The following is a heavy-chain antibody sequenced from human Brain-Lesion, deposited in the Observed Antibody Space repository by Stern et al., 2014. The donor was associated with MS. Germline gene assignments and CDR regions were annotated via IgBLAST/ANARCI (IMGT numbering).Heavy chain of an antibody. CDR3: ARGERWFDS. CDR2: VNNDGRRT. Sequence: EVPLVESGGGLVPPGGALRLSWAASGFTFSNYWMHWVRQAPGKGLVWVSRVNNDGRRTSYADSVKGRFTMSRDNAKNTLYLQMNSLRVEDTAIYYCARGERWFDSWGQGTLVTVSS. V-gene: IGHV3-74*02. CDR1: GFTFSNYW. D-gene: IGHD3-10*01. J-gene: IGHJ5*01.